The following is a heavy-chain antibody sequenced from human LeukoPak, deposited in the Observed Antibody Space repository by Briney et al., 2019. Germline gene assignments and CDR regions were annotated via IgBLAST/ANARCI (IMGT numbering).Heavy chain of an antibody. CDR1: GFTFSSYS. Sequence: GGSLRLSCAASGFTFSSYSMNWVSQAPGKGLEWVSSISSSSSYIYYADSVKGRFTISRDNAKNSLYLQMNSLRAEDTAVYYCAPQWFGELSAVYWGQGTLVTVSS. CDR3: APQWFGELSAVY. J-gene: IGHJ4*02. V-gene: IGHV3-21*01. D-gene: IGHD3-10*01. CDR2: ISSSSSYI.